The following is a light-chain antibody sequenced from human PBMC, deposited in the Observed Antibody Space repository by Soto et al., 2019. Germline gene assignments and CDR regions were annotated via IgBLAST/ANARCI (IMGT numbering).Light chain of an antibody. CDR2: GAS. J-gene: IGKJ1*01. CDR1: QSISSSY. Sequence: EIVLTQSPGTLSLSPGERATLSCRASQSISSSYLAWYQQKPGQAPRLLIYGASSRATGIPDRFSGGGSGTDFTLTISRLEPEDFEVYYCQQYGSSPWPFGQGTKVEVK. V-gene: IGKV3-20*01. CDR3: QQYGSSPWP.